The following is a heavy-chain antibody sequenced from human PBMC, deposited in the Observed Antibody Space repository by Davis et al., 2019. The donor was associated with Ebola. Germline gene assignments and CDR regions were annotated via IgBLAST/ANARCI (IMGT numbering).Heavy chain of an antibody. CDR1: GFTFSSYA. D-gene: IGHD4-17*01. V-gene: IGHV3-23*01. CDR2: ISGSGGST. CDR3: ARTMTTVTTGWFDP. Sequence: GESLKISCAASGFTFSSYAMSWVRQAPGKGLEWVSAISGSGGSTYYADSVKGRFTISRDNSKNTLYLQMNSLRAEDTAVYYCARTMTTVTTGWFDPWGQGTLVTVSS. J-gene: IGHJ5*02.